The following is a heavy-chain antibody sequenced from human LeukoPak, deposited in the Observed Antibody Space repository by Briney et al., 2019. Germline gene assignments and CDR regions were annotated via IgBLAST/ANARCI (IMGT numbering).Heavy chain of an antibody. Sequence: SETLSLTCTVSGGSISSYYWSWIRQPPGKGLEWIGYIYYSGSTNYNPSLKSRVTISVETSKNQFSLKLSSVTAADTAVYYCARGDGSGSYPNWFDPWGQGTLVTVSS. CDR3: ARGDGSGSYPNWFDP. CDR2: IYYSGST. D-gene: IGHD3-10*01. CDR1: GGSISSYY. V-gene: IGHV4-59*01. J-gene: IGHJ5*02.